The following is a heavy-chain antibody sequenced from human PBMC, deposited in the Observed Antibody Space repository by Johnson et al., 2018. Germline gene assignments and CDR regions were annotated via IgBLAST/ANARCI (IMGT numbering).Heavy chain of an antibody. V-gene: IGHV3-30*18. CDR2: ISYDGSNE. CDR3: AKGIGVRRRSQYYYYYMDV. D-gene: IGHD1-1*01. CDR1: GFTFSSNG. Sequence: QVQLVQSGGGVVQPGRSLRLSCAASGFTFSSNGMHWARQAPCTGLDWVAVISYDGSNEYYADSGKGRFTISRDNSKNTPFLQMNSLRGEDTAVYYCAKGIGVRRRSQYYYYYMDVWGKGTTVTVSS. J-gene: IGHJ6*03.